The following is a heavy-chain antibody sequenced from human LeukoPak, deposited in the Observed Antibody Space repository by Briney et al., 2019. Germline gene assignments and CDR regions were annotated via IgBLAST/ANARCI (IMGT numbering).Heavy chain of an antibody. Sequence: GGSLRLSCAASGFTFSSYEMNWVRQAPGKGLEWVSYISSSSSTIYYADSVKGRFTISRDNAKNSLYLQMNSLRAEDTAVYYCARVLYCTNGVCPSGYYYYYMDVWGKGTTVTVSS. J-gene: IGHJ6*03. V-gene: IGHV3-48*01. CDR3: ARVLYCTNGVCPSGYYYYYMDV. CDR1: GFTFSSYE. D-gene: IGHD2-8*01. CDR2: ISSSSSTI.